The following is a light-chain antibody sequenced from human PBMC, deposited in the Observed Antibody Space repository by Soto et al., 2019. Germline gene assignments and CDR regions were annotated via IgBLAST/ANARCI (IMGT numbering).Light chain of an antibody. J-gene: IGKJ1*01. CDR1: QSVLYSSSNKNY. CDR3: QQYYSTPTWT. Sequence: DIVMTQSPDSLAVSLGERATINCKSSQSVLYSSSNKNYLAWYQQKPGQPPKLLIYWASTRESGVPDRFSSSGYGTDFTLTISSLQAEDVAVYYCQQYYSTPTWTFGQGTKVEIK. V-gene: IGKV4-1*01. CDR2: WAS.